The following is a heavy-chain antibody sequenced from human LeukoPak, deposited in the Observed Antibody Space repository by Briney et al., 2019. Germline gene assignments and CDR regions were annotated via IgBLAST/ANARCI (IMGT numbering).Heavy chain of an antibody. J-gene: IGHJ4*02. CDR2: ISAYNGNT. Sequence: ASVKVSCKASGYTFTSYGISWVRQAPGQGLEWMGWISAYNGNTNYAQKLQGGVTMTTDTSTSTAYMELRSLRSDDTAVYYCARLPTPVRSRYSGSFPHFDYWGQGTLVTVSS. D-gene: IGHD1-26*01. V-gene: IGHV1-18*01. CDR1: GYTFTSYG. CDR3: ARLPTPVRSRYSGSFPHFDY.